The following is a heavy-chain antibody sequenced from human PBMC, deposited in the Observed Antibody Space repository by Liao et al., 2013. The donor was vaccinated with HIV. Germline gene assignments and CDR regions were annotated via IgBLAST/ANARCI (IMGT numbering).Heavy chain of an antibody. CDR1: GESFSGYS. Sequence: QVQLQQWGAGLLKPSETLSLTCAVYGESFSGYSRSWIRQPAGKGLEWIGRMYTSGSTNYNPSLKSRVTMSIDTSKNQFSLKLNSVTAADTAVYYCARGVLPRYYDGSGYCPCWYFDLWGRDTLVTVSS. V-gene: IGHV4-59*10. J-gene: IGHJ2*01. D-gene: IGHD3-22*01. CDR3: ARGVLPRYYDGSGYCPCWYFDL. CDR2: MYTSGST.